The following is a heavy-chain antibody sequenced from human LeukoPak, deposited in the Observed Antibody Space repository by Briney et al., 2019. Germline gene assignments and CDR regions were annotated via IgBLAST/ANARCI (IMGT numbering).Heavy chain of an antibody. CDR2: IYYSGST. D-gene: IGHD2-2*01. CDR3: ARHSSSTSCYFLS. J-gene: IGHJ5*02. V-gene: IGHV4-39*01. Sequence: SETLSLTCTVSGGSISSSNYYWGWIRQPPGKGLEWIGSIYYSGSTYYNPSLKSRVTISVDTSKNQFSLKLSSVTAADTAVYYCARHSSSTSCYFLSWGQGTLVTVSS. CDR1: GGSISSSNYY.